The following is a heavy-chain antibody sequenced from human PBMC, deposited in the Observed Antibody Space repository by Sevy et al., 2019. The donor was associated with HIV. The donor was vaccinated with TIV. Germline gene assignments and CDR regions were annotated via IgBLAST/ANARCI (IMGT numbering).Heavy chain of an antibody. Sequence: GGSLRLSCAASGFAPSTYGMHWVRQAPGKGLEWVAVIGYDGSNKYYADSVKGGFSISRDNSRNTLFLQMDGLRAEDTAVYYCARDPRMYGDYLLAYFDYWGQGTLVTVSS. CDR1: GFAPSTYG. J-gene: IGHJ4*02. CDR2: IGYDGSNK. V-gene: IGHV3-33*01. D-gene: IGHD2-8*01. CDR3: ARDPRMYGDYLLAYFDY.